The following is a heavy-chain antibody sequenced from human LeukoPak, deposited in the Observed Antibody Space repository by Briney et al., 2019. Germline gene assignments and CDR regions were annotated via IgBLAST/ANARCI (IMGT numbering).Heavy chain of an antibody. CDR2: TSGSI. Sequence: SETLSLTCAVSGASISSHYWSWIRQPPGKGLEWIGYTSGSISDNPSLKSRVAVSVDPSQNQVSLSLTSVAAADTAVYYCARVLAIFGLDTTDFYMDVWGKGTTVTVSS. CDR1: GASISSHY. J-gene: IGHJ6*03. D-gene: IGHD3/OR15-3a*01. V-gene: IGHV4-59*11. CDR3: ARVLAIFGLDTTDFYMDV.